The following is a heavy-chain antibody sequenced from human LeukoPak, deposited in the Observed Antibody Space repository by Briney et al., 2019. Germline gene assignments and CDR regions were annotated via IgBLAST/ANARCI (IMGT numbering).Heavy chain of an antibody. D-gene: IGHD2-15*01. Sequence: TGGSLRLSCAASGFTFSTYTMNWVRQAPGKGLEWVSYISSSGSTIYYADSVKGRFTISRENAKNSLYLQMNSLRAEDTAVYYCARDYGGSSPFDYWGQGTLVTVSS. V-gene: IGHV3-48*04. CDR3: ARDYGGSSPFDY. CDR2: ISSSGSTI. J-gene: IGHJ4*02. CDR1: GFTFSTYT.